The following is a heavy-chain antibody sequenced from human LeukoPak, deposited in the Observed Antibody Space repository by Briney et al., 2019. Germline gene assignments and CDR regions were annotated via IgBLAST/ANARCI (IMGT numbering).Heavy chain of an antibody. CDR2: IYHSGIN. V-gene: IGHV4-30-2*01. Sequence: SETLSLTCAVSGGSISSGGYTWIWLRQPPGKDRVRIGYIYHSGINYYNPSLKSRVTISVDTSKNQFSLKLSSVTAADTAVYYCARFGLAAARTHSSFDPWGQGTLVTVSS. CDR1: GGSISSGGYT. J-gene: IGHJ5*02. CDR3: ARFGLAAARTHSSFDP. D-gene: IGHD6-13*01.